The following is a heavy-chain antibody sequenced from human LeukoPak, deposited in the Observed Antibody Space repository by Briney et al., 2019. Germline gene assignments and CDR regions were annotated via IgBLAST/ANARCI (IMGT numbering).Heavy chain of an antibody. CDR3: AREVLGLPFAY. CDR1: GYTFTSYG. D-gene: IGHD3-16*01. CDR2: ISAYNGNT. Sequence: GAPVKVSCKASGYTFTSYGISWVRQAPGQGLEWMGWISAYNGNTNYAQKLQGRVTMTTDTSTTTAYMELRSLRSDDTAVYYCAREVLGLPFAYWGQGTLVTVSS. V-gene: IGHV1-18*01. J-gene: IGHJ4*02.